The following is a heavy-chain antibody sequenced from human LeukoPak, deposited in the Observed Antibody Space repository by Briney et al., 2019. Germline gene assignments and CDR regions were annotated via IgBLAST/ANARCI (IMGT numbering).Heavy chain of an antibody. CDR2: IYSGGST. V-gene: IGHV3-53*01. CDR3: ARDIQTGSATAGTVGY. J-gene: IGHJ4*02. Sequence: GGSLRLSCAASGFTVSSNYMSWVRQAPGKGLEWVSVIYSGGSTYYADSVKGRFTISRDNSKNTLYLQMSSLRAEDTAVYYCARDIQTGSATAGTVGYWGQGTLVTVSS. CDR1: GFTVSSNY. D-gene: IGHD6-13*01.